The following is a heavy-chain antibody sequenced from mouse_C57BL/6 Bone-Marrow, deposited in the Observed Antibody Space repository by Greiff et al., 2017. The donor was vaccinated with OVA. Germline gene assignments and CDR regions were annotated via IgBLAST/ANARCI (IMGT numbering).Heavy chain of an antibody. Sequence: VQLHQSGAELVRPVASVTLSCKASGYTFTCSCISWVKQRPGQGLEWIGEIYPRSGNTYYNEKFKGKATLTADKSSSTAYMELRSLTSEDSAVYFCARSPFTTVVDYWGQGTTLTVSS. V-gene: IGHV1-81*01. D-gene: IGHD1-1*01. J-gene: IGHJ2*01. CDR2: IYPRSGNT. CDR1: GYTFTCSC. CDR3: ARSPFTTVVDY.